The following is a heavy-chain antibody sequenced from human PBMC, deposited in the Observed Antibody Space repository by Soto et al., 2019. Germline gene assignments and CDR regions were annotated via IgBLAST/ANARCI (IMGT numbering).Heavy chain of an antibody. J-gene: IGHJ4*02. CDR3: ARVPSSSYHYFDY. V-gene: IGHV3-66*01. Sequence: GGSLRLSCAASGFTFTNAWMNWVRQAPGKGLEWVSVIYSAGSADFADSVKGRFTVSRDNSKNTLYLQMSSLRAEDTAVYYCARVPSSSYHYFDYWGQGNLVTVSS. D-gene: IGHD6-13*01. CDR2: IYSAGSA. CDR1: GFTFTNAW.